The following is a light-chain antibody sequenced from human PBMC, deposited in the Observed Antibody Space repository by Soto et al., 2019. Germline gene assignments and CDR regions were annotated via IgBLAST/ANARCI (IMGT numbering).Light chain of an antibody. CDR2: GNT. V-gene: IGLV1-40*01. J-gene: IGLJ3*02. Sequence: QPVLTQPPSVSGAPGQRVTISCTGSSSNIGTGYDVHWYQHLPGTAPKLVLHGNTDRPSGVPDRFSGSKSGTSASLAITGLQAEDEADYYCQSFDSRLSGWVFGGGTKVTVL. CDR3: QSFDSRLSGWV. CDR1: SSNIGTGYD.